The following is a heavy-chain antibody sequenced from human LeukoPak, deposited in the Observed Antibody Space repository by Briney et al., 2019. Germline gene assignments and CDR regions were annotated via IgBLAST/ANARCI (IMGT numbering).Heavy chain of an antibody. D-gene: IGHD3-10*01. CDR1: GYRFTSYW. CDR3: ARRVGRIGDYFDY. CDR2: ISPDDSDT. J-gene: IGHJ4*02. V-gene: IGHV5-51*07. Sequence: PGESLKISCKGSGYRFTSYWIGWVHQMPGKGLEWMGIISPDDSDTRYSPSFQGQVTISADKSISTAYLQWSSLKASDTAMYYCARRVGRIGDYFDYWGQGTLVTVSS.